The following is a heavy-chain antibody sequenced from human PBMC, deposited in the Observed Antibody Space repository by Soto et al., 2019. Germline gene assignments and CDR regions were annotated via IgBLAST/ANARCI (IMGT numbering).Heavy chain of an antibody. CDR1: GFTFSSYG. CDR3: AVGEWELSG. CDR2: ISYDGSNK. D-gene: IGHD1-26*01. Sequence: PGGSLRLSCAASGFTFSSYGMHWVRQAPGKGLEWVAVISYDGSNKYYADSVKGRFTISRDNSKNTLYLQMNSLRAEDTAVYYCAVGEWELSGWGQGTLVTVSS. J-gene: IGHJ4*02. V-gene: IGHV3-30*03.